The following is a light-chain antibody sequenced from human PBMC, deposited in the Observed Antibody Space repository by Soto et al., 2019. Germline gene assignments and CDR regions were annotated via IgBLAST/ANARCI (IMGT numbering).Light chain of an antibody. V-gene: IGKV1-5*01. CDR2: DAS. Sequence: DIQMTQSPSTLSASVGDRVTITCRASQSISRWLAWYLQRPGKAPKLLIYDASSLESGVPSRFSGSGSGTEFTLTISSLQPDDFATYYCQQYNSNSKYSFGQGTKLDIK. CDR1: QSISRW. J-gene: IGKJ2*03. CDR3: QQYNSNSKYS.